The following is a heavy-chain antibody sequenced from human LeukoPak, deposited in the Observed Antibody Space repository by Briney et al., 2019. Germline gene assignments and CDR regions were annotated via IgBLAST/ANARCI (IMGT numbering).Heavy chain of an antibody. Sequence: ASVKVSCKASGYTFTSYGISWVRQAPGQGLEWMGWISAYNGNTSYAQKLQGRVTMTTDTSTSTAYMELRSLRSDDTAVYYCARDLYDYVWGSYRYSTYYYYYGMDVWGQGTTVTVSS. V-gene: IGHV1-18*01. D-gene: IGHD3-16*02. CDR2: ISAYNGNT. CDR1: GYTFTSYG. CDR3: ARDLYDYVWGSYRYSTYYYYYGMDV. J-gene: IGHJ6*02.